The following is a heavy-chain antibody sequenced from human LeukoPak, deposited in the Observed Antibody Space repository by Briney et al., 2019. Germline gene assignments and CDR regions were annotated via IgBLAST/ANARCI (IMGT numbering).Heavy chain of an antibody. CDR3: AREYSGYDWGHFDY. V-gene: IGHV1-18*01. J-gene: IGHJ4*02. D-gene: IGHD5-12*01. CDR2: ISAYNGNT. CDR1: GYTFTCYG. Sequence: GASVKVSCKASGYTFTCYGISWVRQAPGQGLEWMGWISAYNGNTNYAQKLQGRVTMTTDTSTSTAYIELRSLRSDDTAVYYCAREYSGYDWGHFDYWGQGTLVTVSS.